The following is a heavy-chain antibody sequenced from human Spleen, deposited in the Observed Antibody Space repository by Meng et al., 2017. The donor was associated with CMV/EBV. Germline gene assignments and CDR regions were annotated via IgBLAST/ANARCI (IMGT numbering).Heavy chain of an antibody. CDR1: GYTFTRYD. J-gene: IGHJ6*02. CDR2: MNPNSSNT. D-gene: IGHD4-17*01. V-gene: IGHV1-8*03. Sequence: ASVKVSCKASGYTFTRYDINWVRQATGQGLEWMGWMNPNSSNTGYAQKFQGRVTITMNTSISTAYMEMSSLRSDDTAVYYCARVLALPTVTTRYYYGMDVWGQGTTVTVSS. CDR3: ARVLALPTVTTRYYYGMDV.